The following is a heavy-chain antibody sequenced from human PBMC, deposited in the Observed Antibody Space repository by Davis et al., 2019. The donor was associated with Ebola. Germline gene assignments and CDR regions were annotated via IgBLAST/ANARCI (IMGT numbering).Heavy chain of an antibody. V-gene: IGHV4-34*01. Sequence: PSETLSLTCAVYGGSFSGYYWSWIRQPPGKGLEWIGEINHSGSTNYNPSLKSRVTISVDTSKNQFSLKLSSVTAADTAVYYCARSGPYYYDTQPFDYWGQGTLVTVSS. CDR3: ARSGPYYYDTQPFDY. CDR2: INHSGST. CDR1: GGSFSGYY. J-gene: IGHJ4*02. D-gene: IGHD3-22*01.